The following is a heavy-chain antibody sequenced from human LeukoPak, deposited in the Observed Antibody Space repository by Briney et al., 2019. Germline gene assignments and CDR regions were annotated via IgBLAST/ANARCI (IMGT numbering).Heavy chain of an antibody. Sequence: SVKVSCKASGGTFSSYAISWVRQAPGQGLEWMGRIIPILGIANYAQKFQGRVTITADKSTSTAYMELSSLRSEDTAVYYCATFRLSGFYDKDAFDIWGQGTMVTVSS. CDR3: ATFRLSGFYDKDAFDI. J-gene: IGHJ3*02. D-gene: IGHD2/OR15-2a*01. CDR2: IIPILGIA. V-gene: IGHV1-69*04. CDR1: GGTFSSYA.